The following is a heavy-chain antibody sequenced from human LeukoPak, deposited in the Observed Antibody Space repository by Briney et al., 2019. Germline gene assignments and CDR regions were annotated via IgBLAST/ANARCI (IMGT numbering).Heavy chain of an antibody. V-gene: IGHV3-48*03. J-gene: IGHJ4*02. CDR2: ISGLGTTI. CDR1: GFTFSSYE. D-gene: IGHD2-2*01. CDR3: ASRSPAPDY. Sequence: PGGSLRLSCAASGFTFSSYEMNWVRQAPGKGLEWVSYISGLGTTIYYADSVKGRFAISRDNAKNSLYLQMNSLRAKDTAVYYCASRSPAPDYWGQGTLVTVSS.